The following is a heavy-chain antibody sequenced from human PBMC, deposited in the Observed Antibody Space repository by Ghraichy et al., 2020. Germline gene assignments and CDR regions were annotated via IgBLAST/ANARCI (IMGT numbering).Heavy chain of an antibody. CDR3: ARGSTVVRCYYYHGMDV. D-gene: IGHD4-23*01. Sequence: GGSLRLSCVGSGFTFSSYSMNWVRQSPGKGLEWVSYITSSSRTRFYADSVKGRFTISRDNAQNSLYLQMNSLTAEDTAVYYCARGSTVVRCYYYHGMDVRGQGTTVTVSS. CDR2: ITSSSRTR. J-gene: IGHJ6*02. CDR1: GFTFSSYS. V-gene: IGHV3-48*01.